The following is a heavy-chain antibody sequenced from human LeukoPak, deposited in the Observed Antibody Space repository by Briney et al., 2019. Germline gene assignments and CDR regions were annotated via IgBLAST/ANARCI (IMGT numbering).Heavy chain of an antibody. CDR1: GGSISSSSYY. V-gene: IGHV4-39*07. CDR2: INHSGST. D-gene: IGHD4-17*01. CDR3: ARERPYGDYFDY. Sequence: PSETLSLTCTVSGGSISSSSYYWTWIRQPPGKGLEWIGEINHSGSTNYNPSLKSRVTISVDTSKNQFSLKLSSVTVADTAVYYCARERPYGDYFDYWGQGTLVTVSS. J-gene: IGHJ4*02.